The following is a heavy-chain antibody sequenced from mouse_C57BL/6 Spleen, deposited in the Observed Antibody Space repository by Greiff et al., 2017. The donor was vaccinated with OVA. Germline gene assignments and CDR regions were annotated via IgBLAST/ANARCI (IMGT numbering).Heavy chain of an antibody. Sequence: DVKLVESGRGLVQPGGSLKLSCAASGFTFSDYYMYWVRQTPEKRLEWVAYISNGGGSTYYPDTVKGRFPISRDNAKNTLYLQMSRLKSEDTAMYYCARPHDGYYRGFAYWGQGTLVTVSA. CDR1: GFTFSDYY. CDR2: ISNGGGST. J-gene: IGHJ3*01. V-gene: IGHV5-12*01. D-gene: IGHD2-3*01. CDR3: ARPHDGYYRGFAY.